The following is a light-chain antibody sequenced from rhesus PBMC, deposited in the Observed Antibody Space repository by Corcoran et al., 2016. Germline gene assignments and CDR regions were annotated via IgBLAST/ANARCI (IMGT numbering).Light chain of an antibody. J-gene: IGKJ1*01. Sequence: DIQMTQSPSSLSASVGDRVTITCRASQGITNVLAWYQQNQGETPKLLFYVASSLQSGIPYRFSGIGSGTDFTLTISSLQSEDFATYYCQHYYSTPWTFGQGTKVEIK. V-gene: IGKV1-33*02. CDR1: QGITNV. CDR3: QHYYSTPWT. CDR2: VAS.